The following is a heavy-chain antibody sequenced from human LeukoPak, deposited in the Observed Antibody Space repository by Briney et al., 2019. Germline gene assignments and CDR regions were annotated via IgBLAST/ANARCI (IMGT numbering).Heavy chain of an antibody. Sequence: GGSLRLSCAASGFTFSSYSMNWVRQAPGKGLEWVSSISSSSSYIYYADSVKGRFTISRDNAKNSLYLQMNSLRAGDTAVYYCARDFDDAFDIWGQGTMVTVSS. CDR2: ISSSSSYI. CDR3: ARDFDDAFDI. J-gene: IGHJ3*02. D-gene: IGHD3-9*01. CDR1: GFTFSSYS. V-gene: IGHV3-21*01.